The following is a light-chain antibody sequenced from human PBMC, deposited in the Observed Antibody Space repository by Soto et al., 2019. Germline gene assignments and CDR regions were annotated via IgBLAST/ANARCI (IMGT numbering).Light chain of an antibody. CDR1: SSDVGAYNY. V-gene: IGLV2-8*01. Sequence: QSVLTQPPSASGSPGQSVTISCTGTSSDVGAYNYVSWYQHHPGKAPKLIIYEVNKRPSGVPDRFSGSKSGNTTSLTVSGLQAEDEADYYCNSYATTNTWVFGGGTKLTVL. CDR2: EVN. CDR3: NSYATTNTWV. J-gene: IGLJ3*02.